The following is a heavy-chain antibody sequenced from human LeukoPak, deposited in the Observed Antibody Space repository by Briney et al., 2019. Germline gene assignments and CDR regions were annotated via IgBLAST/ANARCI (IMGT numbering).Heavy chain of an antibody. V-gene: IGHV3-21*01. J-gene: IGHJ6*03. CDR2: ISSSSSYI. Sequence: PGGSLRLSCAVSGFTFSSYSMNWVRQAPGKGLEWVSSISSSSSYIYYADSVKGRFTISRDNAKNSLYLQMNSLRAEDTAVYYCARDYYDFWSGYFHQYYYYYYMDVWGKGTTVTISS. D-gene: IGHD3-3*01. CDR1: GFTFSSYS. CDR3: ARDYYDFWSGYFHQYYYYYYMDV.